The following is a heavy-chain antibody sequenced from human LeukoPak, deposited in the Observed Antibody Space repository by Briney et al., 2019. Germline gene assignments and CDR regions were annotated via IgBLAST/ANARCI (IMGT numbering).Heavy chain of an antibody. D-gene: IGHD4/OR15-4a*01. V-gene: IGHV3-48*01. J-gene: IGHJ4*02. CDR2: ISSSSSTI. CDR3: ARDLTADY. Sequence: GGSLRLSCAASGFTFSSYSMNWVRQAPGKGLKWVSYISSSSSTIYYADSVKGRFTISRDNAKNSLYLQMNSLRAEDTAVYYCARDLTADYWGQGTLVTVSS. CDR1: GFTFSSYS.